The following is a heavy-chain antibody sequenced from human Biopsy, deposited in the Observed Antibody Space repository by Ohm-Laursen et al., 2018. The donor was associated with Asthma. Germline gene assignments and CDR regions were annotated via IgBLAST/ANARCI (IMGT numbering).Heavy chain of an antibody. J-gene: IGHJ5*02. V-gene: IGHV1-8*02. D-gene: IGHD5-12*01. CDR2: MNPRSGVT. CDR3: AATGYSGYYYRT. CDR1: GYPFTSFD. Sequence: SSVKVSCKASGYPFTSFDLNWVRLAAGQGLEWMGWMNPRSGVTNFAPKFRGRISMTRDASISTAYLEMSSLRSDDTALYFCAATGYSGYYYRTWVQGTLVTVSS.